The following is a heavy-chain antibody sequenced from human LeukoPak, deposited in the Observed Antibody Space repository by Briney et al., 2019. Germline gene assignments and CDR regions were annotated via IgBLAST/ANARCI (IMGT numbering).Heavy chain of an antibody. CDR2: ISAYNGNT. Sequence: VASVKVSCKASGYTFTSYGISWVRQAPGQGLEWMGWISAYNGNTNYAQKLQGRVTMTTDTSTSTAYMELRSLRSDDTAVYYCARDGGYCSSTSCYYYGMDVWGQGTTVTVSS. J-gene: IGHJ6*02. D-gene: IGHD2-2*01. V-gene: IGHV1-18*01. CDR1: GYTFTSYG. CDR3: ARDGGYCSSTSCYYYGMDV.